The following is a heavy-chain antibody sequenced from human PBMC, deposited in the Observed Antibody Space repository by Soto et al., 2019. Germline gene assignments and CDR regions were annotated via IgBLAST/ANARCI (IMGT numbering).Heavy chain of an antibody. D-gene: IGHD3-9*01. CDR2: INPNSGGT. V-gene: IGHV1-2*02. Sequence: DSVKVSFKACRYPFTGYYMHLVRQAPGQGLEWMGWINPNSGGTNYAQKFQGRVTMTRDTSISTAYMELSRLRSYDTAVYYCARGFDYSIPFDYWGQGTMVTVSS. CDR3: ARGFDYSIPFDY. CDR1: RYPFTGYY. J-gene: IGHJ4*02.